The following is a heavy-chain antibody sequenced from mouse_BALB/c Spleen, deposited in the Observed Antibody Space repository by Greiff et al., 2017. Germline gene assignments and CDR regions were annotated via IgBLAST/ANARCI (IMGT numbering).Heavy chain of an antibody. Sequence: EVKPQESGPGLVKPSQSLSLTCSVTGYSITSGYYWNWIRQFPGNKLEWMGYISYDGSNNYNPSLKNRISITRDTSKNQFFLKLNSVTTEDTATCYGARGDYGSSYKGYLDVWGAGTTVTVSS. CDR2: ISYDGSN. CDR1: GYSITSGYY. D-gene: IGHD1-1*01. CDR3: ARGDYGSSYKGYLDV. V-gene: IGHV3-6*02. J-gene: IGHJ1*01.